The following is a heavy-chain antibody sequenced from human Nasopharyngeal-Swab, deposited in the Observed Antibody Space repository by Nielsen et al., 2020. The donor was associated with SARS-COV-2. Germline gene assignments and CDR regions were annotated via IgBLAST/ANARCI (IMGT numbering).Heavy chain of an antibody. Sequence: GESLKISCAASGFTFSSYAMHWVRQAPGKGPEWVAVISYDGSNKYYADSVKGRFTISRDNSKNTLYLQMNSLRAEDTAVYYCARNDILTGYYPYYYYGMDVWGQGTTVTVSS. J-gene: IGHJ6*02. V-gene: IGHV3-30-3*01. CDR1: GFTFSSYA. D-gene: IGHD3-9*01. CDR2: ISYDGSNK. CDR3: ARNDILTGYYPYYYYGMDV.